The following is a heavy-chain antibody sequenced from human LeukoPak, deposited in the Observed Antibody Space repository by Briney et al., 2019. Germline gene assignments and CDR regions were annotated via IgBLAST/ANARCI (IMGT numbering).Heavy chain of an antibody. J-gene: IGHJ4*02. V-gene: IGHV3-30*03. CDR2: ILHDGSNK. CDR1: GFTFSSYA. CDR3: ATLSGDSHGYDY. Sequence: GRSLRLSCAASGFTFSSYAMHWVRQAPGKGLEWVAVILHDGSNKQYADSVKGRFTISRDDSKNTLYLQINSLRAEDTAVYYCATLSGDSHGYDYWGLGTLVTVSS. D-gene: IGHD5-18*01.